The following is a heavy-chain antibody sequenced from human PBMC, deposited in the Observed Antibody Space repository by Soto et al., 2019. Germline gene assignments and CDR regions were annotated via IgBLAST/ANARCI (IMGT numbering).Heavy chain of an antibody. CDR3: ARSNMVGYNWNPKAVDP. Sequence: GGSLRLSCVASGFTFSSYSMSWVRQAPGKGLEWVSGFRAGGDDGTTYYADSVKGRFTINPDTSKNQFSLQLNSVTPEDTAVYYCARSNMVGYNWNPKAVDPWGQGTLVTVSS. D-gene: IGHD1-20*01. J-gene: IGHJ5*02. V-gene: IGHV3-23*01. CDR2: FRAGGDDGTT. CDR1: GFTFSSYS.